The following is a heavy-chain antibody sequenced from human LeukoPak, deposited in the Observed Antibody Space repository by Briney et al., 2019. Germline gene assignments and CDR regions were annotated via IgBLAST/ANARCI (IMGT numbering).Heavy chain of an antibody. CDR1: GFTFSSYS. V-gene: IGHV3-21*01. CDR2: ISSSSYI. CDR3: ARSGGTSTDYYYYYGMDV. J-gene: IGHJ6*04. D-gene: IGHD3-16*01. Sequence: GGSLRLSCAASGFTFSSYSMNWVRQAPGKGLEWASSISSSSYIYYADSMKGRFTISRDNAKNSLYLQMNGLRAEDTAVYYCARSGGTSTDYYYYYGMDVWGKGTTVTVSS.